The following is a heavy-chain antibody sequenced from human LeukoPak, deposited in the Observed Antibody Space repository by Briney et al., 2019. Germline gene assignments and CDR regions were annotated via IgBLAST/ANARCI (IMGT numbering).Heavy chain of an antibody. J-gene: IGHJ4*02. D-gene: IGHD2/OR15-2a*01. CDR3: ARDSSLWGYFSRLYFYY. Sequence: GGSLRLSCAASGFSFSSYWMGWVRQAPGKGLEWVANIKKDGSEKYYADSVKGRFTISRDNAKNSLYLQMNSLRAEDTAVYYCARDSSLWGYFSRLYFYYWGQGTLVTVSS. CDR2: IKKDGSEK. CDR1: GFSFSSYW. V-gene: IGHV3-7*03.